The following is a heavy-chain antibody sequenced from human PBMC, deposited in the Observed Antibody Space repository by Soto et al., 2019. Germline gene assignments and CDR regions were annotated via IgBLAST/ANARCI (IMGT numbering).Heavy chain of an antibody. CDR1: GFTFSSYA. V-gene: IGHV3-30*18. CDR2: ISYDGSNK. J-gene: IGHJ6*03. D-gene: IGHD3-3*01. CDR3: AKDHDFWSGYIPYYMDV. Sequence: GGSLRLSCAASGFTFSSYAMSWVRQAPGKGLEWVAVISYDGSNKYYADSVKGRFTISRDNSKNTLYLQMNSLRAEDTAVYYCAKDHDFWSGYIPYYMDVWGQGTTVTVSS.